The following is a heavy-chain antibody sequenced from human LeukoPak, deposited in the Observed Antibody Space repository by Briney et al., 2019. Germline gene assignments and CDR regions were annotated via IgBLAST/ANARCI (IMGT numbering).Heavy chain of an antibody. CDR3: ARVRDDYTYFDC. CDR1: GFTFSDYS. CDR2: ISSSSSYI. D-gene: IGHD4-11*01. Sequence: GGSLRLSCAASGFTFSDYSMNWVRQAPGKGLEWVSYISSSSSYIYHADSMEGRFTISRDNAKSTLYLQMNSLRAEDTAVYYCARVRDDYTYFDCWGQGTLVTVSS. J-gene: IGHJ4*02. V-gene: IGHV3-21*01.